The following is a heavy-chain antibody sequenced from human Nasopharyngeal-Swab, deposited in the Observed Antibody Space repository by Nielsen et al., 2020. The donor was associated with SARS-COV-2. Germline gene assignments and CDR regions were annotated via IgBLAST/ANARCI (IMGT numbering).Heavy chain of an antibody. D-gene: IGHD3-22*01. CDR1: GFIFSTYA. CDR3: ARPARRGLNWFDP. J-gene: IGHJ5*02. CDR2: ISYDGSSN. V-gene: IGHV3-30-3*01. Sequence: GESLKISCAASGFIFSTYAMHWVRQAPGKGLEWVALISYDGSSNYYAHSVKGRLTISRDNSKNTLYLQMNSLRGEDTAVYYCARPARRGLNWFDPWGQGTLVTVSS.